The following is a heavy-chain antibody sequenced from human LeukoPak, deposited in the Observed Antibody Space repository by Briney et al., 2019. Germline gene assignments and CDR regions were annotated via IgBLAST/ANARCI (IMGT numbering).Heavy chain of an antibody. CDR3: ASELFGVVTFDP. V-gene: IGHV1-69*13. J-gene: IGHJ5*02. CDR2: IIPIFGTA. CDR1: GGTFSSYA. Sequence: ASVKVSCKASGGTFSSYATSWVRQAPGQGLEWMGGIIPIFGTANYAQKFQGRVTITADESTSTAYMELSSLRSEDTAVYYCASELFGVVTFDPWGQGTLVTVSS. D-gene: IGHD3-3*01.